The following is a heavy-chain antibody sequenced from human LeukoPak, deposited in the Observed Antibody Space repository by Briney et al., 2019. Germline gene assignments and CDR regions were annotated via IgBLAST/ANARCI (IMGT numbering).Heavy chain of an antibody. CDR2: ISGSGGST. D-gene: IGHD3-3*01. J-gene: IGHJ6*03. CDR3: AKERKYYDFWSGYPLGYYMDV. CDR1: GFTFSSYA. V-gene: IGHV3-23*01. Sequence: GGSLRLXCAVSGFTFSSYAMSWVRQAPGKGLEWVSAISGSGGSTYYADSVKGRFTISRDNSKNTLYLQMNSLRAEDTAVYYCAKERKYYDFWSGYPLGYYMDVWGEGTTVTVSS.